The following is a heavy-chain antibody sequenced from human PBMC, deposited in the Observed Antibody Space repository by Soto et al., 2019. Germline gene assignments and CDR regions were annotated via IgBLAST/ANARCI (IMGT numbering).Heavy chain of an antibody. V-gene: IGHV2-70*11. D-gene: IGHD7-27*01. J-gene: IGHJ6*03. CDR1: GFSLSTSGVC. CDR3: ARTTYNTGVGVYYYYLDV. CDR2: IDWDDDK. Sequence: QSGPTLVNPTQTLTLTCTFSGFSLSTSGVCVGWIRQPPGKALEWLARIDWDDDKYYSTSLKTRLTISKDTSKNQVVLTMTNMDPVDTATYYCARTTYNTGVGVYYYYLDVWGKGTTVTVSS.